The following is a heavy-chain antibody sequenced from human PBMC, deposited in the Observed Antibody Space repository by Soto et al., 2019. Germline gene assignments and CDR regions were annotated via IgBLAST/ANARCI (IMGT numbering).Heavy chain of an antibody. CDR1: GFTFSSYG. D-gene: IGHD2-15*01. Sequence: GGSLRLSCAASGFTFSSYGMHWVRQAPGKGLEWVAVISYDGSNKYYADSVKGRFTISRDNSKNTLYLQMNSLRAEDTAVYYCPKLDIVVVVAASYYLDVWGKGTTVTVSS. CDR3: PKLDIVVVVAASYYLDV. CDR2: ISYDGSNK. V-gene: IGHV3-30*18. J-gene: IGHJ6*03.